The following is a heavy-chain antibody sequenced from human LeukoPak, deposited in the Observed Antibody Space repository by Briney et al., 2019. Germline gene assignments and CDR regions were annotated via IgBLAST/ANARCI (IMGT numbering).Heavy chain of an antibody. V-gene: IGHV3-7*01. J-gene: IGHJ3*02. Sequence: GGSLRLSCAASGFTFSSYWMSWVRQAPGKGLEWVVNIEQDGSEKYYVDSVKGRFTISRDNANTSLYLQMNSLRAEDTAVYYCAREIVVLITQYDAFDIWGQGTMVTVSS. D-gene: IGHD3-22*01. CDR2: IEQDGSEK. CDR3: AREIVVLITQYDAFDI. CDR1: GFTFSSYW.